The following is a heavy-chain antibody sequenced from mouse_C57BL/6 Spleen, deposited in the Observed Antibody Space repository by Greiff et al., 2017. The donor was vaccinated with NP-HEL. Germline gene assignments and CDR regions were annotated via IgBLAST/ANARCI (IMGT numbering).Heavy chain of an antibody. V-gene: IGHV5-9-1*02. CDR1: GFTFSSYA. Sequence: EVKLQESGEGLVKPGGSLKLSCAASGFTFSSYAMSWVRQTPEKRLEWVAYISSGGDYIYYADTVKGRFTISRDNARNTLYLQMSRLKSEDTAMYYCTSDLRGDYYAMDYWGQGTSVTVSS. CDR3: TSDLRGDYYAMDY. J-gene: IGHJ4*01. CDR2: ISSGGDYI.